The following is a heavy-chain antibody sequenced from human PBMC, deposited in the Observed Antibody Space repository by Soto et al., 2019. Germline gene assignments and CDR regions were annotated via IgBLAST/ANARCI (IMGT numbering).Heavy chain of an antibody. V-gene: IGHV1-8*01. Sequence: GASVKVSCKASGYSFTNNDVSWVRQATGQGLEWMGWMNPGSGDTGYAQKFQGRVTMTRDISITTAYLEVSSLRSDDTAMYYCARREPFGSLNWFDPWGQEPRVTVSS. J-gene: IGHJ5*02. CDR3: ARREPFGSLNWFDP. CDR1: GYSFTNND. CDR2: MNPGSGDT. D-gene: IGHD3-10*01.